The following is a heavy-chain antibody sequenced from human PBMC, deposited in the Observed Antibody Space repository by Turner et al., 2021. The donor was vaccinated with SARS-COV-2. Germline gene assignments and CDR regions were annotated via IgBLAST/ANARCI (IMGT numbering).Heavy chain of an antibody. J-gene: IGHJ6*02. D-gene: IGHD3-9*01. V-gene: IGHV3-30*04. CDR2: ISYDGSNK. CDR1: GFTFSGYA. Sequence: QVQLVESGGGVVQPRRSRRLSCSASGFTFSGYAMHWVRQAPGKGLEWVAVISYDGSNKYYADSVKGRFTISRDNSKNTLYLQMNSLRAEDTAVYYCAKESGILTGYGYYYYGMDVWGQGTTVTVSS. CDR3: AKESGILTGYGYYYYGMDV.